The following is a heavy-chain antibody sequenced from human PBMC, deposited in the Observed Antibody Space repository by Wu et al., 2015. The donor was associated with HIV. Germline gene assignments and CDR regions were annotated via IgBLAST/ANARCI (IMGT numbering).Heavy chain of an antibody. V-gene: IGHV4-61*09. CDR1: GASVSSGNYY. J-gene: IGHJ3*01. CDR3: ARRQSSLAPRGSPRACFDL. CDR2: IFTTGSA. D-gene: IGHD3-10*01. Sequence: QVQLQESGPGLVKPSQTLSLTCAVSGASVSSGNYYFSWIRQPAGKGLECIGYIFTTGSANYNPSLESRVTISLDMSKNEVSLRMISVTAADSAVYYCARRQSSLAPRGSPRACFDLWGQGTGGHRLF.